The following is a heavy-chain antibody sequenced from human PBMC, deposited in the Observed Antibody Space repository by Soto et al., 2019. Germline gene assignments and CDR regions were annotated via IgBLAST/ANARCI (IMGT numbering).Heavy chain of an antibody. CDR2: IYKSTTT. CDR1: GDSISTVDYF. V-gene: IGHV4-30-4*01. D-gene: IGHD2-15*01. Sequence: QVHLLESGPGLVKPSQTLSLTCSVSGDSISTVDYFWAWIRQPPGQALEYIGYIYKSTTTYYNPSFESRVATSLDTSKSQLSLTVTSVTAADTAVYFCARGRYCLIGRCFPNWFDSWGQGTLVTVSS. CDR3: ARGRYCLIGRCFPNWFDS. J-gene: IGHJ5*01.